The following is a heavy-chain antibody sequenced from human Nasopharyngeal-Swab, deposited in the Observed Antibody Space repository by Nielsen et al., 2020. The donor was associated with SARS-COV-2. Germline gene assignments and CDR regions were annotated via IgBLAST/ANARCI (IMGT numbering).Heavy chain of an antibody. CDR2: INAGNGNT. CDR3: ARVSLIPGALWLFDY. J-gene: IGHJ4*02. V-gene: IGHV1-3*01. CDR1: GGTFSSYA. Sequence: ASVKVSCKASGGTFSSYAMHWVRQAPGQRLEWMGWINAGNGNTKYSQKFQGRVTITRDTSASTAYMELSSLRSEDTAVYYCARVSLIPGALWLFDYWGQGTLVTVSS. D-gene: IGHD5-24*01.